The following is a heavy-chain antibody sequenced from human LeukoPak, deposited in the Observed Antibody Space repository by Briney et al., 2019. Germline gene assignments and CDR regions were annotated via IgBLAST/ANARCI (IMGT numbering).Heavy chain of an antibody. J-gene: IGHJ4*02. CDR2: ISYDGSNK. D-gene: IGHD1-26*01. CDR3: AKVGATLAFDY. Sequence: GGSLRLSCAASGFTLSSYAMHWVRQAPGKGLEWVAVISYDGSNKYYADSVKGRFTISRDNSKNTLYLQMNSLRAEDTAVYYCAKVGATLAFDYWGQGTLVTVSS. V-gene: IGHV3-30-3*01. CDR1: GFTLSSYA.